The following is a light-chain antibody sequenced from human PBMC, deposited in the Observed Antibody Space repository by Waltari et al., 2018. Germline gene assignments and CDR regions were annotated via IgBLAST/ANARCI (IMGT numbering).Light chain of an antibody. Sequence: DIQMTQSPSSLSASVGDRVTITCQASQDISNYLNWYQQKPGKAPKLLIYYASNLETGVPSRFSGSGSGTDFTFTISSLQPEDIATYYCQQYDNPLFTFGPGTKVDIK. CDR3: QQYDNPLFT. CDR1: QDISNY. J-gene: IGKJ3*01. V-gene: IGKV1-33*01. CDR2: YAS.